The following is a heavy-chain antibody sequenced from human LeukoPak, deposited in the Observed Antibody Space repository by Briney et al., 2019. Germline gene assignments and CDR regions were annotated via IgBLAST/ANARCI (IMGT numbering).Heavy chain of an antibody. J-gene: IGHJ3*01. CDR2: IGWDGVNT. Sequence: TGGSLRLSCAASGFTFDDFTMHWVRQAPGKGLEWVSLIGWDGVNTYYSDSVKGRFTISRDNSKNSLYLDMNSLTSEDTAIYYCAKDGREGAYDVWGQGTMVTVSA. CDR1: GFTFDDFT. CDR3: AKDGREGAYDV. V-gene: IGHV3-43*01.